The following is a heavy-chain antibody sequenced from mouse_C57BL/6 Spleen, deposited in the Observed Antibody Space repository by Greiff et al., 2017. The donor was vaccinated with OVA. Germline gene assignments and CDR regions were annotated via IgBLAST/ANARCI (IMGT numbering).Heavy chain of an antibody. CDR1: GYTFTSYW. CDR3: AIEDRSSYPFAY. Sequence: QVQLQQPGAELVKPGASVKLSCKASGYTFTSYWMHWVKQRPGQGLEWIGMIHPNSGSTNYNEKFKSKATLTVEKSSSTAYMQLSRLTSEDSAVYSCAIEDRSSYPFAYWGQGTLVTVSA. J-gene: IGHJ3*01. V-gene: IGHV1-64*01. D-gene: IGHD1-1*01. CDR2: IHPNSGST.